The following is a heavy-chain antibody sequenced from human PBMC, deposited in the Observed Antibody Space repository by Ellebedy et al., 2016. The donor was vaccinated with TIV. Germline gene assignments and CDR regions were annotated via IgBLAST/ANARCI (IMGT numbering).Heavy chain of an antibody. V-gene: IGHV4-59*01. Sequence: SETLSLTCTVSGGSISSYSWSWIRQPLGKGLEWIAYMSYRGSTNYNPSLKSRVTLSVDTSKSHFPLKLYSVTAADTAVYYCARGGESGGRWPPDNWGRGTLVTVSS. CDR1: GGSISSYS. J-gene: IGHJ4*02. CDR3: ARGGESGGRWPPDN. CDR2: MSYRGST. D-gene: IGHD3-16*01.